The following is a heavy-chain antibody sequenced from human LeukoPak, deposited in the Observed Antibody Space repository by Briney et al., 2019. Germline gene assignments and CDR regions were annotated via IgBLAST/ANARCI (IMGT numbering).Heavy chain of an antibody. Sequence: GGSLRLSCAASGFTFDDYAMHWVRQAPGKGLEWVSLISGDGGSTYYADSVKGRFTISRDNSKNSLYLQMNSLRTEDTALYYCAEGHTDIAPIGYCSSTSCKYYYYYYGMDVWGQGTTVTVSS. J-gene: IGHJ6*02. D-gene: IGHD2-2*01. CDR2: ISGDGGST. CDR3: AEGHTDIAPIGYCSSTSCKYYYYYYGMDV. CDR1: GFTFDDYA. V-gene: IGHV3-43*02.